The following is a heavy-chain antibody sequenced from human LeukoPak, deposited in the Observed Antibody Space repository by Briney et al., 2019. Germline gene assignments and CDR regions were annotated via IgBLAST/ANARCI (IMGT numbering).Heavy chain of an antibody. V-gene: IGHV3-66*04. CDR1: GFTVSSNY. J-gene: IGHJ4*02. D-gene: IGHD3-22*01. CDR3: ARHGRYYYDSSGYYVDY. CDR2: IYSGGST. Sequence: GGSLRLSCAASGFTVSSNYMGWVRQAPGKGLEWVSVIYSGGSTYYADSVKGRFTISRDNSKNTLYLQMNSLRAEDTAVYYCARHGRYYYDSSGYYVDYWGQGTLVTVSS.